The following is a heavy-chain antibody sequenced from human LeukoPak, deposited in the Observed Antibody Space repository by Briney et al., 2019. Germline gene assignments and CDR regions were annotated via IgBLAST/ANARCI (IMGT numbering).Heavy chain of an antibody. CDR2: ISSSGSTI. J-gene: IGHJ4*02. Sequence: GGSLRLSCAASGFTFSDYYMGWIRQAPGKGLELVSYISSSGSTIYYADSVKGRFTISRDNAKNSLYLQMNSLRAEDTAVYYCAREHVRDYLDRHSNVLKWVIDHWGQGSLVTVSS. V-gene: IGHV3-11*04. CDR3: AREHVRDYLDRHSNVLKWVIDH. CDR1: GFTFSDYY. D-gene: IGHD3-22*01.